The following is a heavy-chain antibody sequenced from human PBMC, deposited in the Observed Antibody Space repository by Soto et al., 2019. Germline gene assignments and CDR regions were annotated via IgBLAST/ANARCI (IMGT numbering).Heavy chain of an antibody. D-gene: IGHD2-15*01. CDR3: ARDAWAEYCSGGSCYSNYFDY. Sequence: ASVKVSCEASGYSLTSYDMNWVRQATGQGLEWMGRINPSGGSTSYAQKFQGRVTMTRDTSTSTVYMELSSLRSEDTAVYYCARDAWAEYCSGGSCYSNYFDYWGQGTLVTVSS. CDR1: GYSLTSYD. V-gene: IGHV1-46*03. J-gene: IGHJ4*02. CDR2: INPSGGST.